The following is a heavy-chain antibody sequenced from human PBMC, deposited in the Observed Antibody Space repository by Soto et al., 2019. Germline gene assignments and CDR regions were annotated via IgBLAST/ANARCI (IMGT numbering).Heavy chain of an antibody. V-gene: IGHV4-39*01. D-gene: IGHD3-22*01. CDR3: ARQASGYYYGWFDP. CDR2: IFYSGGT. CDR1: GGSILDSTYY. J-gene: IGHJ5*02. Sequence: QLLLQESGPGLVKPSETLSLTCTVSGGSILDSTYYWAWIRQSPGKGLEWIGTIFYSGGTFYTPSLKSRFTMSVDTSNNQFSLKLSSVTAAATAVYYCARQASGYYYGWFDPWGQGTLVTVSS.